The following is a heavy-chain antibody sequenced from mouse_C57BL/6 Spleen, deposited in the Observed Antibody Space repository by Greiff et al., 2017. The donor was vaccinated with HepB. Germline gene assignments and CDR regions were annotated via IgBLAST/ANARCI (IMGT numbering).Heavy chain of an antibody. D-gene: IGHD1-2*01. CDR3: ARSMTTALAKGWYFDV. J-gene: IGHJ1*01. Sequence: VQLQQSGAELARPGASVKLSCKASGYTFTSYGISWVKQRTGQGLEWIGEIYPRSGNTYYNEKFKGKATLTADKSSSTAYMELRSLTSEDSAVYFCARSMTTALAKGWYFDVWGPGTTVTVSS. CDR1: GYTFTSYG. V-gene: IGHV1-81*01. CDR2: IYPRSGNT.